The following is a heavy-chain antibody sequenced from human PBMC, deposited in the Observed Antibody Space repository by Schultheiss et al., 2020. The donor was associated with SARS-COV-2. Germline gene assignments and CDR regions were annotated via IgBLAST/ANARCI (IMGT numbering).Heavy chain of an antibody. D-gene: IGHD1-20*01. CDR2: IYYSGST. CDR3: ARGGDNYNWFDP. V-gene: IGHV4-59*12. Sequence: SETLSLTCTVSGGSISSYYWSWIRQPPGKGLEWIGYIYYSGSTNYNPSLKSRVTISVDTSKNQFSLQLNSVTPEDTAVYYCARGGDNYNWFDPWGQGTLVTVSS. CDR1: GGSISSYY. J-gene: IGHJ5*02.